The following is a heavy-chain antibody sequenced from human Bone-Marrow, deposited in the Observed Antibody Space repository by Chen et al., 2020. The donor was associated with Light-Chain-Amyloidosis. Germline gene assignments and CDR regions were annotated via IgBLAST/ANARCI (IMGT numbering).Heavy chain of an antibody. Sequence: EVQLVESGGGSTQPGGSLRLSCAAPGFTFNDYGVHWVRQVPGKGLVWVARINSYGGSITYSDSVKGRFTISRDNAKNTVYLQMNSLRAEDTAVYYCARSGNYGRYYYFGMDVWGQGTTVTVSS. CDR1: GFTFNDYG. CDR3: ARSGNYGRYYYFGMDV. J-gene: IGHJ6*02. CDR2: INSYGGSI. D-gene: IGHD3-10*01. V-gene: IGHV3-74*01.